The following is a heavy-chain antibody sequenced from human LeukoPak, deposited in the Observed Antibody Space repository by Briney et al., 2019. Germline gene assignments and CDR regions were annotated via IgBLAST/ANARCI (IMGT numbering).Heavy chain of an antibody. CDR2: IYISGST. CDR3: ARALNPLSGTYYFDY. J-gene: IGHJ4*02. D-gene: IGHD3-10*01. V-gene: IGHV4-4*07. Sequence: SETLSLTCTVSGASINTHYWTWIRQPAGKGQDWIGSIYISGSTDYSPSLKSRVTMSVDTSKNQFSLKLSSVTAADTAVYYCARALNPLSGTYYFDYWGQGTPVTVSS. CDR1: GASINTHY.